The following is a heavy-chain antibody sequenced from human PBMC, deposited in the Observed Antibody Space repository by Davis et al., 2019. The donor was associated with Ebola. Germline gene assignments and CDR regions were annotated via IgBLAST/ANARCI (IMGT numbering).Heavy chain of an antibody. Sequence: ASVKVSCKASGYTFIDYYMHWVRQAPGQGLEWMGQITPNTGGTIYAQKFQGRVTMTRDKSISTAYMELSRLRSDDTAVYYCAREEMATIRGAVDYWGQGTLVTVSS. CDR1: GYTFIDYY. D-gene: IGHD5-24*01. CDR2: ITPNTGGT. J-gene: IGHJ4*02. CDR3: AREEMATIRGAVDY. V-gene: IGHV1-2*06.